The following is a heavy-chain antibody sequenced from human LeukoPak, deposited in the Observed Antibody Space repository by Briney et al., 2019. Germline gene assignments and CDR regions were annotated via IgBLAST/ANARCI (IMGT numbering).Heavy chain of an antibody. D-gene: IGHD3-10*01. J-gene: IGHJ4*02. CDR1: GGSLSSYY. V-gene: IGHV4-59*08. CDR3: TKGRGI. Sequence: SETLSLTCFVSGGSLSSYYWSWLRQPPGKGLEWIGYIYYSGSTNYNPPLKSRVTISVATSKNQSSLKLTSVTAADTAIYYCTKGRGIWGQGTLVTVSS. CDR2: IYYSGST.